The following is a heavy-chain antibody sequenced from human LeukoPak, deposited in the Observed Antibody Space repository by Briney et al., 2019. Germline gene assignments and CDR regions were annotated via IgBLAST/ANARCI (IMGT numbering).Heavy chain of an antibody. CDR3: AKYAPPTTVVTRFFDY. J-gene: IGHJ4*02. Sequence: GGSLRLSCAASGFTFSSSAMSWVRQVPGKGLEWVSGISASGGSTSYADSVRGRFTISRDNSKNTLCVQMNSLRVEDTAVYYCAKYAPPTTVVTRFFDYWGQGTLVTVSS. CDR1: GFTFSSSA. V-gene: IGHV3-23*01. CDR2: ISASGGST. D-gene: IGHD4-23*01.